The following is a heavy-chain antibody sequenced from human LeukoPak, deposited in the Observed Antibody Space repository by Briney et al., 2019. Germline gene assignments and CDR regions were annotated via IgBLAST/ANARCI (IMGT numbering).Heavy chain of an antibody. V-gene: IGHV3-48*03. Sequence: GGSLRLSCAASGFTFSTYEMSWVRQAPGKGLECVSYISSGGSAIYYADSVKGRFTISRDNAKNSLYLQMNSLRAEDTAVYYCARDLSTGGASDYWGQATLVTVSS. D-gene: IGHD3-16*01. CDR2: ISSGGSAI. CDR3: ARDLSTGGASDY. CDR1: GFTFSTYE. J-gene: IGHJ4*02.